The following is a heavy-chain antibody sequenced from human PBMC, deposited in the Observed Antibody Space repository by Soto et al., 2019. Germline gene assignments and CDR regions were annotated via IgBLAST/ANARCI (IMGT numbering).Heavy chain of an antibody. J-gene: IGHJ4*02. V-gene: IGHV3-21*01. CDR2: ISSSSSYI. CDR1: GFTFNSYS. D-gene: IGHD6-19*01. Sequence: GGSLRLSCAASGFTFNSYSMNWVRQAPGKGLEWVSSISSSSSYIYYADSVKGRFTISRDNAKNSLYLQMNSLGAEDTAVYYCAITDSSGWVDYWGQGTLVTVSS. CDR3: AITDSSGWVDY.